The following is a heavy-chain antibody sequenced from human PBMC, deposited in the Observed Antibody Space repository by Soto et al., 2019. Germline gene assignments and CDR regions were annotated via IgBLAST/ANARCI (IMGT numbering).Heavy chain of an antibody. Sequence: PGVSLRLSCSASGFTFSTYWMSWVRQAPGKGLEWVANIKQDGSEKYYVDSVKGRFTISRDNAKNSLYLQMNSLRAEDTAVYYCARDSLGYCTSTSCYWSEDYWGQGTLVTVSS. D-gene: IGHD2-2*01. V-gene: IGHV3-7*03. J-gene: IGHJ4*02. CDR3: ARDSLGYCTSTSCYWSEDY. CDR2: IKQDGSEK. CDR1: GFTFSTYW.